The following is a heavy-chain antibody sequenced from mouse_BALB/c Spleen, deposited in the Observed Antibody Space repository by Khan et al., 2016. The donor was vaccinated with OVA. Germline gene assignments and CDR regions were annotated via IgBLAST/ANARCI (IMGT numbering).Heavy chain of an antibody. CDR1: GYTFTSYY. V-gene: IGHV1S81*02. J-gene: IGHJ3*01. Sequence: QVQLQQSGAELVKPGASVELSCKASGYTFTSYYLYWMKQRPGQGLEWIGGINPNNGDTNFSEKFKSKATLTVDKSSSTAYMQLSSLTSEDSAVYYCTRAGYGGFAYWGQGTLVTVSA. D-gene: IGHD2-14*01. CDR2: INPNNGDT. CDR3: TRAGYGGFAY.